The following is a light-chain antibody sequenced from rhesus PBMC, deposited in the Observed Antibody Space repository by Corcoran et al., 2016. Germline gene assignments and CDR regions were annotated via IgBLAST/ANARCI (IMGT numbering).Light chain of an antibody. CDR2: KAS. CDR1: QSISSW. V-gene: IGKV1-22*01. CDR3: LQYSSSSWT. J-gene: IGKJ1*01. Sequence: DIQMTQSPSSLSASVGDTVTITCRASQSISSWLDWYQKKPRKAPKIRCYKASSLKRGVPSRLRGIGSWTDFTRTISSLQPEDFATYYCLQYSSSSWTFGQGTKVETK.